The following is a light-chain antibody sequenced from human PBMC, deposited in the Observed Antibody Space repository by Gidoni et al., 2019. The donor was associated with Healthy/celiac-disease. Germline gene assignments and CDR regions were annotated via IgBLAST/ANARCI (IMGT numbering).Light chain of an antibody. V-gene: IGKV3-11*01. CDR1: QRVSSY. J-gene: IGKJ1*01. Sequence: VLTQSPATLSLSPGERATLSCRASQRVSSYLAWYQQKPGQAPRLLIYDASNRATGIPARFSGSGSGTDFTLTISSLEPEDFAVYYCQQRSNGPWTFXQXTKVEIK. CDR3: QQRSNGPWT. CDR2: DAS.